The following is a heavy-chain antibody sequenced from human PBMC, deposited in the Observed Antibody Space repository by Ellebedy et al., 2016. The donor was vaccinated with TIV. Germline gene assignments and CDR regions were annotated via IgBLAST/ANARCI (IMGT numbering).Heavy chain of an antibody. CDR2: ISSSSSTI. J-gene: IGHJ5*02. Sequence: GESLKISCAASGFTFSSYSMNWVRQAPGKGLEWVSYISSSSSTIYYADSVKGRFTISRDNAKNSLYLQMNSLRAEDTAVYYCARDPTTVSMYNWFDPWGQGTLVTVSS. V-gene: IGHV3-48*01. CDR3: ARDPTTVSMYNWFDP. D-gene: IGHD4-17*01. CDR1: GFTFSSYS.